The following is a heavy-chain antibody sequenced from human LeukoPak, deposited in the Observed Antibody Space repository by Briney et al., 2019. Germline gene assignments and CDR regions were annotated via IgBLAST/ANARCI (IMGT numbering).Heavy chain of an antibody. CDR3: VKDRVPDSGWSFDV. V-gene: IGHV3-23*01. J-gene: IGHJ3*01. CDR1: GFTFATYS. Sequence: HTGGSLRLSCTTSGFTFATYSMSWVRQAPGQGLEWVASIFGSASKIYHADSVKGRFTVSRDNSKNALYLQMNGLRVEDTALYYCVKDRVPDSGWSFDVWGRGTMVTVSA. D-gene: IGHD6-19*01. CDR2: IFGSASKI.